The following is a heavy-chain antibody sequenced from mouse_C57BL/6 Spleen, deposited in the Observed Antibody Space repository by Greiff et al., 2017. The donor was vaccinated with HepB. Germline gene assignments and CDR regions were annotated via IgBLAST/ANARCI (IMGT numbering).Heavy chain of an antibody. CDR2: PNSGGT. Sequence: QVQLQQPGAELVKPGASVKLSCKASGYTFTSYWMHWVKQRPGRGLEWIPNSGGTKYNEKFKSKATLTVDKPSSTAYMQLSSLTSEDSAVYYCARGGYSPYAMDYWGQGTSVTVSS. CDR1: GYTFTSYW. J-gene: IGHJ4*01. D-gene: IGHD2-12*01. CDR3: ARGGYSPYAMDY. V-gene: IGHV1-72*01.